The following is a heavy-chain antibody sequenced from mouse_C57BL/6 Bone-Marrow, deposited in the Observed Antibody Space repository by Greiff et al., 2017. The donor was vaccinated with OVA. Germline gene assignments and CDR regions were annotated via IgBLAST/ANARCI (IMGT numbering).Heavy chain of an antibody. CDR1: GYTFTGYW. V-gene: IGHV1-9*01. D-gene: IGHD4-1*01. J-gene: IGHJ4*01. CDR2: ILPGSGST. Sequence: QVQLQQSGAELMKPGASVKLSCKATGYTFTGYWIEWVKQRPGHGLEWIGEILPGSGSTNYNEKFKGKATFTADTSSNTAYMQLSSLTTEDSASYYCARRTGLYYYAMDYWGQGTSVTVSS. CDR3: ARRTGLYYYAMDY.